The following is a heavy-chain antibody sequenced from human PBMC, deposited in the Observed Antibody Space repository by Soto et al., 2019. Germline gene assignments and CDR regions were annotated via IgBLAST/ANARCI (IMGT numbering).Heavy chain of an antibody. Sequence: GGSLRLSCAASGFTFSSYAMSWVRQAPGKGLEWVSAISGSGGSTYYADSVKGRFTISRDNSKNTLYLQMNSLRAEDTAVYYCAKGQWLRFVVPYFDYWGQGTLVTVSS. J-gene: IGHJ4*02. V-gene: IGHV3-23*01. CDR2: ISGSGGST. D-gene: IGHD5-12*01. CDR3: AKGQWLRFVVPYFDY. CDR1: GFTFSSYA.